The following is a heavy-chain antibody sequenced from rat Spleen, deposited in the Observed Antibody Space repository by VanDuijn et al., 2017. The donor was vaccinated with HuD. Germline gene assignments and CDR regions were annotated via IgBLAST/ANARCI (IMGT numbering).Heavy chain of an antibody. Sequence: EVQLVESDGGLVQPGRSLKLSCAASGFTFSDYYMAWVRQAPTKGLEWVATISYDGSSTYYRDSVKGRFTISRDNAKSTLYLQMDSLRSEDTATYYCARNIAAIMDAWGQGASVTVSS. CDR3: ARNIAAIMDA. J-gene: IGHJ4*01. V-gene: IGHV5-29*01. CDR2: ISYDGSST. D-gene: IGHD1-2*01. CDR1: GFTFSDYY.